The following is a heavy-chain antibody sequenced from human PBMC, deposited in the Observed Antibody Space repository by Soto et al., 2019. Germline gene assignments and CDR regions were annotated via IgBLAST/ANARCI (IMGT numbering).Heavy chain of an antibody. D-gene: IGHD3-10*01. CDR2: IYYSGST. J-gene: IGHJ6*02. Sequence: PSETLSLTCTVSGGSISSSSYYWSWIRQPPGKGLEWIGYIYYSGSTNYNPSLKSRVTISVDTSKNQFSLKLSSVTAADTAVYYCARIDRDYGSGSYYNSPDGYYYYYGMDVWGQGTTVTVSS. V-gene: IGHV4-61*01. CDR3: ARIDRDYGSGSYYNSPDGYYYYYGMDV. CDR1: GGSISSSSYY.